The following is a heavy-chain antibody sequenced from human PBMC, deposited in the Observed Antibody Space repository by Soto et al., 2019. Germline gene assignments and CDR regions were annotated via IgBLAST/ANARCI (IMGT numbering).Heavy chain of an antibody. CDR1: SDSLSTYY. CDR2: IHDTGRT. CDR3: ARESVSGTYRFDS. Sequence: QVQLQESGPGLVRPSETLSLTYTVSSDSLSTYYWSWIRQPAGERLEWIGRIHDTGRTNYNPSLKSRVTMSVDTSKNQFSLRVNSVTAADTAVYYCARESVSGTYRFDSWGQGTLVTVSS. D-gene: IGHD3-16*02. J-gene: IGHJ4*02. V-gene: IGHV4-4*07.